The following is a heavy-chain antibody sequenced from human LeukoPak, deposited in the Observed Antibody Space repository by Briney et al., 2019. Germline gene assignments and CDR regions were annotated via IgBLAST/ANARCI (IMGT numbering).Heavy chain of an antibody. J-gene: IGHJ4*02. D-gene: IGHD6-19*01. CDR2: IYYSGST. CDR3: ARSGGWGEVY. CDR1: GGSIGSSSYY. Sequence: PSETLSLTCTVSGGSIGSSSYYWGWIRQPPGKGLEWIGSIYYSGSTYYNPSLKSRVTISVDTSKNQFSLKLSSVTAADTAVYYCARSGGWGEVYWGQGTLVTVSS. V-gene: IGHV4-39*07.